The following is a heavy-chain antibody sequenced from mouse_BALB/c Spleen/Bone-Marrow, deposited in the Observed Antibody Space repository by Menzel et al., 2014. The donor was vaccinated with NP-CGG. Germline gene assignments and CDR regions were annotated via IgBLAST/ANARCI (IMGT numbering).Heavy chain of an antibody. J-gene: IGHJ2*01. D-gene: IGHD4-1*01. CDR2: IDPANGYT. CDR3: ATLTGTFDY. V-gene: IGHV14-3*02. CDR1: GFNIXDTY. Sequence: EVMLVESGAELVKPGASVKLSCTASGFNIXDTYMNWVKQRAEQGLEWIGRIDPANGYTEYDPKFQGKATIIADTSSNTAYLQLGSLTSEDTAVYYCATLTGTFDYWAQGTTLTVSS.